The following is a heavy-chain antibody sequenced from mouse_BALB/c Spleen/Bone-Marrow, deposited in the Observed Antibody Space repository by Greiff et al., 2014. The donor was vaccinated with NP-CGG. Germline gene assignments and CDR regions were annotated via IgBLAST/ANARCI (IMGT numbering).Heavy chain of an antibody. CDR1: GYTFTSYW. Sequence: QVQLQQSGAELVKPGASVKLSCKASGYTFTSYWMHWVKQRPGQDLEWIGEIDPSDSYTNYNQKFKGKATLTVDKSSNTAYMQLSSLTSEDSAVYYCASRVLYAMDYWGQGTSVPVSS. CDR3: ASRVLYAMDY. J-gene: IGHJ4*01. CDR2: IDPSDSYT. V-gene: IGHV1-69*02.